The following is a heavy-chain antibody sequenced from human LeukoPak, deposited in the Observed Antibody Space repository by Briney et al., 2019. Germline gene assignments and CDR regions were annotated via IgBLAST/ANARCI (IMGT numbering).Heavy chain of an antibody. CDR2: ISAYNGNT. CDR1: GYTFTSYG. V-gene: IGHV1-18*01. Sequence: ASVKVSRKASGYTFTSYGISWVRQAPGQGLEWMGWISAYNGNTNYAQKLQGRVTMTTDTSTSTAYMELRSLRSDDTAVYYCARRRYSSGYLGAFDIWGQGTMVTVSS. CDR3: ARRRYSSGYLGAFDI. D-gene: IGHD3-22*01. J-gene: IGHJ3*02.